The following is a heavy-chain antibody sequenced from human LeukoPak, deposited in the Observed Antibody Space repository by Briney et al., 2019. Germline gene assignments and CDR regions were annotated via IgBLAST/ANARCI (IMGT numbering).Heavy chain of an antibody. CDR1: GGTFSSYA. CDR2: IIPIFGTA. J-gene: IGHJ6*03. Sequence: SVKVSCKASGGTFSSYAISWVRQAPGQGLEWMGGIIPIFGTANYAQKFQGRVTITTDESTSTAYMELSSPRSEDAAVYYCARGAGSYSGGPYYYMDVWGKGTTVTVSS. CDR3: ARGAGSYSGGPYYYMDV. D-gene: IGHD1-26*01. V-gene: IGHV1-69*05.